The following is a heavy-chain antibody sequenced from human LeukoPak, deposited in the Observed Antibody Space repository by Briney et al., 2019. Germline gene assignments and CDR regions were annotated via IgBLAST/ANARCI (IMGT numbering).Heavy chain of an antibody. CDR3: AKDAINCSGGSCYSLLNWFDP. CDR1: GFTFDDYA. V-gene: IGHV3-9*01. CDR2: ISWNSGSI. Sequence: PGRSLRLSCAASGFTFDDYAMHWVRQAPGKGLEWVSGISWNSGSIGYADSVKGRFTISRDNAKNSLYLQMNGLRAEDTALYYCAKDAINCSGGSCYSLLNWFDPWGQGTLVTVSS. D-gene: IGHD2-15*01. J-gene: IGHJ5*02.